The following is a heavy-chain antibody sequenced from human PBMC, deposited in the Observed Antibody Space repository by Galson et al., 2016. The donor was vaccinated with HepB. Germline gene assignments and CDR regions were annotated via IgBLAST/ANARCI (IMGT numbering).Heavy chain of an antibody. CDR1: GFTFSNFW. D-gene: IGHD1-1*01. CDR3: ARTRWRGFSPFYFDN. V-gene: IGHV3-7*04. J-gene: IGHJ4*02. Sequence: SLRFSCAASGFTFSNFWMAWVRQAPGKGLEWVANINDHGSEQYYVDSVKGRFTISRDNAKNSVYLQMNSLRDDDTAVYYCARTRWRGFSPFYFDNWGQGTLVAVSS. CDR2: INDHGSEQ.